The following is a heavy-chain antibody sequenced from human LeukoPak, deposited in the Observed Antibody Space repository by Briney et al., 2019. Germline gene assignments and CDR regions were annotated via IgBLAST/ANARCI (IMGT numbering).Heavy chain of an antibody. CDR3: ARIQLWMHAIDY. J-gene: IGHJ4*02. D-gene: IGHD5-18*01. V-gene: IGHV4-34*01. CDR2: INHSGST. Sequence: SETLSLTCAIYGGSFSGYYWSWIRQPPGKGLEWIGEINHSGSTNYNPSLKSRVTISVDTSKNQFSLKLSSVTAADTAVYYCARIQLWMHAIDYWGQGTLVTVSS. CDR1: GGSFSGYY.